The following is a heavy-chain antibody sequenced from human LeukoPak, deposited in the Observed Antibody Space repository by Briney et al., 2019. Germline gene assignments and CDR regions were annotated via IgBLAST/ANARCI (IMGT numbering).Heavy chain of an antibody. CDR3: ARDRGSIVRATGYFDY. CDR2: IYYSGST. Sequence: SETLSLTCTVSGGSISSYYWSWIRQPPGKGLEWIGYIYYSGSTNYNPSLKSRVTISVDTSKNQFSLKLSSVTAADTAVYYCARDRGSIVRATGYFDYWGQGTLVTVSS. CDR1: GGSISSYY. V-gene: IGHV4-59*01. J-gene: IGHJ4*02. D-gene: IGHD1-26*01.